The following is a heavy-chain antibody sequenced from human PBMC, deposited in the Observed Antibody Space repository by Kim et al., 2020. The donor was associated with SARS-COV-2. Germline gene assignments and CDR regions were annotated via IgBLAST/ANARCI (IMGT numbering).Heavy chain of an antibody. Sequence: GGSLRLSCAASGFTFSGSTMHWVRQASGKGLEWVGRIRSKANNYATAYAASVKNRFTISRDDSKSTAYMQMTSLKTEDTAVYYCTRVNPTAGGWYDAFDIWGQGTKVTVSS. J-gene: IGHJ3*02. CDR2: IRSKANNYAT. CDR3: TRVNPTAGGWYDAFDI. V-gene: IGHV3-73*01. CDR1: GFTFSGST. D-gene: IGHD6-19*01.